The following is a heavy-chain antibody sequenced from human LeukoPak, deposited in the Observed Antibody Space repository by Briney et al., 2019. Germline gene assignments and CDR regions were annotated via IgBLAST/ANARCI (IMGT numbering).Heavy chain of an antibody. CDR1: GGSFSGYY. D-gene: IGHD6-13*01. CDR3: ASFQQQDDAFDI. V-gene: IGHV4-34*01. J-gene: IGHJ3*02. Sequence: SETLSLTCAVYGGSFSGYYWSWIRQPPGKGLEWIGEINHSGSTNCNPSLKSRVTISVDTSKNQFSLKLSSVTAADTAVYYCASFQQQDDAFDIWGQGTMVTVSS. CDR2: INHSGST.